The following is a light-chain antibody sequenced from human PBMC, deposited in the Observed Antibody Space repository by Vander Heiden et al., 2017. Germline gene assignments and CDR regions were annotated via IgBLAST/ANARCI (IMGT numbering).Light chain of an antibody. V-gene: IGKV3-20*01. CDR2: GPS. CDR3: QQYATSPWT. J-gene: IGKJ1*01. Sequence: EIVLTQSPVTLSLSPGERAALSCRASQSLSSSYLAWYQQKPGQAPRLLIYGPSSRATGIPDRFSGSGSGTDFTLTISRLEPEDFAVYYCQQYATSPWTFGQGTRVEIK. CDR1: QSLSSSY.